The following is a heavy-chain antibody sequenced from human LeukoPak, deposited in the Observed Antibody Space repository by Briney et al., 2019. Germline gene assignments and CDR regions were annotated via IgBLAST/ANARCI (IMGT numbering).Heavy chain of an antibody. CDR1: GGSISSYY. D-gene: IGHD6-19*01. CDR3: ARSTSGWFDDAFDI. CDR2: IYYSGST. J-gene: IGHJ3*02. Sequence: SETLSLTCTVSGGSISSYYWSWIRQSPEKGLEWIGSIYYSGSTNYNPSLKSRVTITVDTSKNQFSLKLTSVTAADTAVYYCARSTSGWFDDAFDIWGQGTMVTVSS. V-gene: IGHV4-59*01.